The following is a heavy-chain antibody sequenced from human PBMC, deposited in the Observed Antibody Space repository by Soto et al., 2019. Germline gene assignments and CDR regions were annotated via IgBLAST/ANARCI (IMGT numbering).Heavy chain of an antibody. CDR2: ISSSSSTI. Sequence: GGSLRLSCAASGFTFSSYSMNWVRQAPGKGLEWVSYISSSSSTIYYADSVKGRFTISRDNAKNSLYLQMNSLRDEDTAVYYCARDRIGQGGDEIDYWGQGTLVTVSS. D-gene: IGHD3-10*01. CDR3: ARDRIGQGGDEIDY. J-gene: IGHJ4*02. V-gene: IGHV3-48*02. CDR1: GFTFSSYS.